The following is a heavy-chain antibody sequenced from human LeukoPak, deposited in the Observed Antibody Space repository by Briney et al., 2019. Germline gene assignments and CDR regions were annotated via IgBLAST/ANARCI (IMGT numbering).Heavy chain of an antibody. J-gene: IGHJ4*02. D-gene: IGHD6-13*01. CDR1: GFTFSSYS. V-gene: IGHV3-48*01. CDR2: ISSSSSTI. Sequence: GGSLRLSCAASGFTFSSYSMNWVRQAPGKGLEWVSYISSSSSTIYYADSVKGRFTISRDNAKNSLYLQMNSLRAEDTAVYYCALGSSWQPFDYWGQGTLVTVSS. CDR3: ALGSSWQPFDY.